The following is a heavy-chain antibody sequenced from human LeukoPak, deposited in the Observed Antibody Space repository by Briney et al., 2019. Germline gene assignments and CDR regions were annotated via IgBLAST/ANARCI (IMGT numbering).Heavy chain of an antibody. J-gene: IGHJ4*02. CDR2: IYYGGST. V-gene: IGHV4-39*07. Sequence: SETLSLTCTVSGGSISSSSYYWGWIRQPPGKGLEWIGSIYYGGSTYYNPSLKSRVTISVDTSKNQFSLKLSSVTAADTAVYYCARDYVAARPSFNWGQGTLVTVSS. CDR1: GGSISSSSYY. CDR3: ARDYVAARPSFN. D-gene: IGHD6-6*01.